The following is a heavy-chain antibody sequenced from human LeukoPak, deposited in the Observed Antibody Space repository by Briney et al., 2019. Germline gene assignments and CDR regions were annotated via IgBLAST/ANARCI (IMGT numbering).Heavy chain of an antibody. CDR1: GFTFSNYA. CDR2: FSNRT. D-gene: IGHD6-13*01. Sequence: GGSLRLSCVASGFTFSNYAMIWVRQAPGKGLEWVSVFSNRTHYADSVQGRFTTSKDNSRNTLYLEMNNLRAEDTAIYYCAKDWYAYWGQGTLVTVSS. J-gene: IGHJ4*02. V-gene: IGHV3-23*03. CDR3: AKDWYAY.